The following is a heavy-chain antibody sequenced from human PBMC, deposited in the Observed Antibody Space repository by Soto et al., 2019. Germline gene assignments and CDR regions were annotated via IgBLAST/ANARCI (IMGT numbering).Heavy chain of an antibody. CDR1: GGSISSGDYY. V-gene: IGHV4-30-4*01. CDR2: IYNSGNT. J-gene: IGHJ5*02. D-gene: IGHD5-12*01. CDR3: ARYSGYEGLRFDP. Sequence: QVQLQESGPGLVKPSQTLSLTCTVSGGSISSGDYYWSWIRQPPGKGLEWIGYIYNSGNTYYNPSLKSRVTISVDTSKNQFSLKLSSVTAADTAVYYCARYSGYEGLRFDPWGQGTLVTVSS.